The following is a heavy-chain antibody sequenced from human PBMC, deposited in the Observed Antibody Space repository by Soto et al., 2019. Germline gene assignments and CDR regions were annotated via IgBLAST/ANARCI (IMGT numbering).Heavy chain of an antibody. V-gene: IGHV3-23*01. CDR1: GFTFSSYA. D-gene: IGHD6-13*01. CDR2: ISGSGGST. CDR3: AKVASSSWYYYYYGMDV. J-gene: IGHJ6*02. Sequence: EVQLLESGGGLVQPGGSLRLSCAASGFTFSSYAMSWVRQAPGEGLEWVSAISGSGGSTYYADSVKGRFTISRDNSKNTLYLQMNSLRAEDTAVYYCAKVASSSWYYYYYGMDVWGQGTTVTVSS.